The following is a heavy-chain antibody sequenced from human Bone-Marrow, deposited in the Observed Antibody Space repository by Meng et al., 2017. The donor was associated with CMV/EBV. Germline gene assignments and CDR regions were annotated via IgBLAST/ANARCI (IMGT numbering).Heavy chain of an antibody. CDR2: IHSDGSST. CDR1: GFTFSNYW. CDR3: ARVSCSSTRCYFDY. D-gene: IGHD2-2*01. V-gene: IGHV3-74*01. Sequence: GGSLRLSCAASGFTFSNYWMHWVRQAPGKGLVWVSRIHSDGSSTSYADSVKGRFTISRDNAKNTLYLQMNSLRAEDTAVYHCARVSCSSTRCYFDYWGQGTLVTFSS. J-gene: IGHJ4*02.